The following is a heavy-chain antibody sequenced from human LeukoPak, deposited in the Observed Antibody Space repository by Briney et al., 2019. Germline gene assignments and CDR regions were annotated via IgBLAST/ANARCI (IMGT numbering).Heavy chain of an antibody. V-gene: IGHV4-34*01. CDR2: INHSGST. CDR3: ARHIHWRYSGYDRPGAELGFDP. D-gene: IGHD5-12*01. Sequence: SETLSLSCAVYAGSFSGYYWGWIRQPPAKGLEWIGGINHSGSTNYNPSLKSRVTISVDTSKNQFSLKLSSVTAADTAVYYCARHIHWRYSGYDRPGAELGFDPWGQGTLVTVSS. J-gene: IGHJ5*02. CDR1: AGSFSGYY.